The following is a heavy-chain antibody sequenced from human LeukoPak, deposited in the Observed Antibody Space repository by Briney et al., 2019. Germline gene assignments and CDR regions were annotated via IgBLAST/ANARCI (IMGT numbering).Heavy chain of an antibody. CDR2: IIPIFGTA. J-gene: IGHJ2*01. V-gene: IGHV1-69*05. CDR3: ARDAQGARCAVRYFDL. CDR1: GGTFISYA. D-gene: IGHD6-6*01. Sequence: ASVKVSCKASGGTFISYAISWVRQAPGQGLEWMGRIIPIFGTANYAQKFQGRVTITTDESTSTAYMELSSLRSEDTAVYYCARDAQGARCAVRYFDLWGRGTLVTVSS.